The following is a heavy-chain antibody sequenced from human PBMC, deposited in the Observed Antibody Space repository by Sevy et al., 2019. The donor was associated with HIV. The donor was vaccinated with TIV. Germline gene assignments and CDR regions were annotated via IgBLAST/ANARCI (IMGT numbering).Heavy chain of an antibody. CDR3: ARDIKSSGGWYQGSQYFQR. Sequence: ASVKVSCETSGYTFIGYYMHWVRQAPGHRLEWVGWISPDSGDTNCAQKFQCRVTLTRDRSIRTVYMELASLKSDGTGVYYWARDIKSSGGWYQGSQYFQRWGQGTLVTVSS. CDR1: GYTFIGYY. J-gene: IGHJ1*01. D-gene: IGHD6-19*01. V-gene: IGHV1-2*02. CDR2: ISPDSGDT.